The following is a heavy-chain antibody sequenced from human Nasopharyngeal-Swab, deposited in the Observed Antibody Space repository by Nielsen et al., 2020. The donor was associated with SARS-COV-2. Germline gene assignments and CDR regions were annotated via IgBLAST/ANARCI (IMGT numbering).Heavy chain of an antibody. CDR3: ATYYYDSSGYLVVDY. V-gene: IGHV1-8*01. Sequence: ASVKFSCKASGYTFTSYDINCVRQATGQGLEWMGWMNPNSGNTGYAQKFQGRVTMTRNTSISTAYMELSSLRSEDTAVYYCATYYYDSSGYLVVDYWGQGTLVTVSS. J-gene: IGHJ4*02. CDR1: GYTFTSYD. CDR2: MNPNSGNT. D-gene: IGHD3-22*01.